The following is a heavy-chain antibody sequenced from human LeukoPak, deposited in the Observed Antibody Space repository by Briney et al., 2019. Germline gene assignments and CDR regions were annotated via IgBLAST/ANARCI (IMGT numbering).Heavy chain of an antibody. Sequence: GASVKVSCKASGYTFTSYGISWVRQAPGQGLEWMGWISAYNGNTNYAQKLQGRVIMTTDTSTSTAYMELRSLRSDDTAVYYCARDHYGSGRDNWFDPWGQGTLVTVSS. J-gene: IGHJ5*02. CDR1: GYTFTSYG. D-gene: IGHD3-10*01. CDR2: ISAYNGNT. CDR3: ARDHYGSGRDNWFDP. V-gene: IGHV1-18*01.